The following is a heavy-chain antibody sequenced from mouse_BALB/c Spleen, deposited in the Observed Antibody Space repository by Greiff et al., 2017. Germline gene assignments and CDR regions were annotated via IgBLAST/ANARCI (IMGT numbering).Heavy chain of an antibody. CDR1: GYTFTSYY. CDR3: ADASRGNAMDY. CDR2: IYPGNVNT. V-gene: IGHV1S56*01. J-gene: IGHJ4*01. Sequence: QVQLQQSGPELVKPGASVRISCKASGYTFTSYYIHWVKQRPGQGLEWIGWIYPGNVNTKYNEKFKGKATLTADKSSSTAYMQLSSLTSEDSAVYFCADASRGNAMDYWGQGTSVTVSS. D-gene: IGHD1-1*01.